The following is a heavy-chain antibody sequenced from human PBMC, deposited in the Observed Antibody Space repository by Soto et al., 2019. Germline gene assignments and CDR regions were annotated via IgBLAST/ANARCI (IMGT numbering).Heavy chain of an antibody. J-gene: IGHJ5*02. V-gene: IGHV1-8*01. D-gene: IGHD1-7*01. CDR2: INPHSGNT. CDR1: GYTLTIYE. Sequence: SGKVAGTASGYTLTIYEITWVRQATGQGLEWMGWINPHSGNTGDAQKFQGRVNMTRKTSISTAYMELSSLRSEDTAVYYCARGPDRAINVNYGGNWFDPWGQGTLVPVSS. CDR3: ARGPDRAINVNYGGNWFDP.